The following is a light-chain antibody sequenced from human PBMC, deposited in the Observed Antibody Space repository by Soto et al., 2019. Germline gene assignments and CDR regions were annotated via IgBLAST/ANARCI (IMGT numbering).Light chain of an antibody. CDR1: QSLLYSSKNKNY. CDR2: WAT. CDR3: HQYYSTPYT. Sequence: DIVMTQSPDSLAVSLGERATINCKSSQSLLYSSKNKNYLAWYQQKPGQPPKLLFYWATTRESGVPYRFSGSGSGTDFTLTISSQQAEDVAVYYCHQYYSTPYTFGQGTKLEI. J-gene: IGKJ2*01. V-gene: IGKV4-1*01.